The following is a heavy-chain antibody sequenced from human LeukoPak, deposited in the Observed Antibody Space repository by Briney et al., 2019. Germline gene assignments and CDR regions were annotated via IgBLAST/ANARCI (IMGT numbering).Heavy chain of an antibody. V-gene: IGHV4-61*02. J-gene: IGHJ4*02. CDR2: IYPASGSS. D-gene: IGHD3-10*01. CDR3: ARETAVHGGIEF. Sequence: TLSLTCSVSGVSISSGYYYWNWIRQPAGKGLEWIGRIYPASGSSSYNPSLQSRATILEDRSRNQFSLKLSAVTASDTALYYCARETAVHGGIEFWGQGIQVIVSS. CDR1: GVSISSGYYY.